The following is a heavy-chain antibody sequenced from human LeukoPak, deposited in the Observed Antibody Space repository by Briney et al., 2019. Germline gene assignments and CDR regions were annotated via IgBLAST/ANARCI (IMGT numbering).Heavy chain of an antibody. CDR1: GLTFSSYS. J-gene: IGHJ4*02. D-gene: IGHD6-13*01. V-gene: IGHV3-64*01. Sequence: PGGSLRLSCAASGLTFSSYSMNWVRQAPGQGLEYVSAINSNGGSTYYANSVKGRFTVSRDNSKNTLYLQMGSLRGEDMAVYYCAREGSNGESDFWGQGTLVTVSS. CDR3: AREGSNGESDF. CDR2: INSNGGST.